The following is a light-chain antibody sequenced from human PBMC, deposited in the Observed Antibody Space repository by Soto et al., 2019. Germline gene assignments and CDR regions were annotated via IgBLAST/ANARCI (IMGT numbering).Light chain of an antibody. Sequence: EIVLTQSPGTLSLSPRERATLSCRASQSVTGSYLAWYQQKPGQAPRLLMHGASTRTTGIPERFSGSGSGTDFTLTISRLEPEDFAVYYCQQYGSSLFGQGTRLEIK. CDR3: QQYGSSL. CDR1: QSVTGSY. J-gene: IGKJ5*01. CDR2: GAS. V-gene: IGKV3-20*01.